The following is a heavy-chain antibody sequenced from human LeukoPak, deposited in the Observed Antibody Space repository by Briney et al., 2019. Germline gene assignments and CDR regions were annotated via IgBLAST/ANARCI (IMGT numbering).Heavy chain of an antibody. CDR1: GFTFSSYA. CDR3: ARPTYNWNDGGFDP. J-gene: IGHJ5*02. Sequence: GGSLRLSCAASGFTFSSYAMSWVRQAPGKGLEWVSAISGSGGSTYYADSVKGRFTISRDNSKNTLYLQMNSLRAEDTAVYYCARPTYNWNDGGFDPWGQGTLVTVSS. CDR2: ISGSGGST. V-gene: IGHV3-23*01. D-gene: IGHD1-1*01.